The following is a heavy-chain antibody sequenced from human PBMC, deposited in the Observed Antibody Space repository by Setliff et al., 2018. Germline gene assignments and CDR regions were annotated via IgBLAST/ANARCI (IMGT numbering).Heavy chain of an antibody. CDR3: ARAGPTVTFFRVLVISWWDP. CDR1: GDSISSGSYY. CDR2: FHTGGST. V-gene: IGHV4-61*09. J-gene: IGHJ5*02. Sequence: SETLSLTCTVSGDSISSGSYYWTWIRQPAGKGLEWIGHFHTGGSTNYNRSLRSRVSISVDTSKIQFSLKLSSVTAADTATYYCARAGPTVTFFRVLVISWWDPWGQGSLVTVSS. D-gene: IGHD3-3*01.